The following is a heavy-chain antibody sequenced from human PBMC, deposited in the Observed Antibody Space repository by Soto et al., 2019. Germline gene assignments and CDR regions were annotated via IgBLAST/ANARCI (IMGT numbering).Heavy chain of an antibody. CDR1: GFTFSSYA. V-gene: IGHV3-23*01. J-gene: IGHJ6*02. CDR2: ISGSGGST. CDR3: AKDRDSSSGGMDV. D-gene: IGHD6-6*01. Sequence: GGSLRLSCAASGFTFSSYAMSWVRQAPGKGLEWVSAISGSGGSTYYADSVKGRFTISRDNSKNTLYLQMNSLRAEDTAVCYCAKDRDSSSGGMDVWGQGTTVTVSS.